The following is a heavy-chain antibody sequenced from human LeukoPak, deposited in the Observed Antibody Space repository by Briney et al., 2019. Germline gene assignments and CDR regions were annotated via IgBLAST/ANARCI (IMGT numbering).Heavy chain of an antibody. Sequence: GASVKVSCKASGGTFSNYAISWVRQAPGQGLEWMGRIIPILGITNYAQKFQGRVTITADESTSTAYMELSSLRSEDTAVYYCARDWYYYDSSGYYNWFDPWGQGTLVTVSS. CDR3: ARDWYYYDSSGYYNWFDP. CDR2: IIPILGIT. V-gene: IGHV1-69*04. J-gene: IGHJ5*02. D-gene: IGHD3-22*01. CDR1: GGTFSNYA.